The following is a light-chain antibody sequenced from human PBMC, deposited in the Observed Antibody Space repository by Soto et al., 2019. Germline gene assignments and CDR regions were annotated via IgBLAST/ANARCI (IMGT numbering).Light chain of an antibody. J-gene: IGKJ1*01. CDR1: QSVSSY. V-gene: IGKV3-11*01. CDR3: QQRSNWPPWT. Sequence: EIVLTQSPATLSLSPGERATLSCRASQSVSSYLAWYQQKPGQAPRLLIYDASNRATGIPARLSGSGSGTDFTLTISSLEPEDFAVYYCQQRSNWPPWTFGQGTKEEIK. CDR2: DAS.